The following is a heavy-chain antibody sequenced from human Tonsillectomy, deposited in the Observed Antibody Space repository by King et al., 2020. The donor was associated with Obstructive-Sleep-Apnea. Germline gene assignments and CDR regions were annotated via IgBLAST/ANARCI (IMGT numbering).Heavy chain of an antibody. V-gene: IGHV4-39*07. Sequence: QLQESGPGLVNPSETLFLTCSGSGGSISPRNYYWGWIRQPPGKGLEWSGNIYYSGSTHNNPSLKSRVTVSVGTSKHQFFLKMISVTAADTAVYYCASLQYSTSHFDNWGQGTLVTVSS. J-gene: IGHJ4*02. CDR1: GGSISPRNYY. CDR3: ASLQYSTSHFDN. D-gene: IGHD6-6*01. CDR2: IYYSGST.